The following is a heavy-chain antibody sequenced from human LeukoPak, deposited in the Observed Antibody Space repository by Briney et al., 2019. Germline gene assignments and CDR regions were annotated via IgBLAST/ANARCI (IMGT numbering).Heavy chain of an antibody. D-gene: IGHD6-13*01. CDR1: GFTFSSYW. Sequence: GGSLRLSCAASGFTFSSYWMHWVRQAPGKGLVWVSRINSDGSSTSYADSVKGRFTISRDNAKNSLYLQMNSLRAEDTAVYYCARDTIVSSWYEYIYFDYWGQGTLVTVSS. V-gene: IGHV3-74*01. CDR3: ARDTIVSSWYEYIYFDY. CDR2: INSDGSST. J-gene: IGHJ4*02.